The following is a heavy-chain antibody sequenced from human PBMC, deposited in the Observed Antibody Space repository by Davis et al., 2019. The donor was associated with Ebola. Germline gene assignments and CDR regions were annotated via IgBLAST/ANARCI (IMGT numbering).Heavy chain of an antibody. CDR3: ARGTTVIYYYYYGMDV. CDR1: GGSISSYY. Sequence: MPSETLSLTCTVSGGSISSYYWSWIRQPLGKGLEWIGYIYYSGSTNYNPSLKSRVTISVDTSKNQFSLKLSSVTAADTAVYYCARGTTVIYYYYYGMDVWGQGTTVTVSS. CDR2: IYYSGST. D-gene: IGHD4-17*01. V-gene: IGHV4-59*12. J-gene: IGHJ6*02.